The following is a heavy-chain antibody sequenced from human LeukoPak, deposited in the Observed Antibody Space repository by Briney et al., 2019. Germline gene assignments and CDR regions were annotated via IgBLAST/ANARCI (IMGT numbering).Heavy chain of an antibody. V-gene: IGHV3-33*06. J-gene: IGHJ6*02. CDR1: GFTFSSYG. CDR3: AKEFPSPIYGMDV. Sequence: PGGSLRLSCAASGFTFSSYGMHLVRQAPGKGLEWVAVIWYDGSNKYYADSVKGRFTISRDNSKNTLYLQMDSLTAEDTAVYYCAKEFPSPIYGMDVWGQGTTVTVSS. CDR2: IWYDGSNK.